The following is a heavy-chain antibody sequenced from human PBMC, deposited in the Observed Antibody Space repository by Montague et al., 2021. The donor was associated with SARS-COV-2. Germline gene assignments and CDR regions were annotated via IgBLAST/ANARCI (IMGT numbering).Heavy chain of an antibody. D-gene: IGHD2-2*01. CDR1: GGSFSGYY. CDR2: INHSGST. Sequence: TLSLTCAVYGGSFSGYYWSWIRQPPGKGLEWIGEINHSGSTNYNPSLKSRVTISVDTSKNQFSLKLSSVTAADTAVYYCTREGYQVLWSDYYYYGMDVWGQGTTVTISS. J-gene: IGHJ6*02. CDR3: TREGYQVLWSDYYYYGMDV. V-gene: IGHV4-34*01.